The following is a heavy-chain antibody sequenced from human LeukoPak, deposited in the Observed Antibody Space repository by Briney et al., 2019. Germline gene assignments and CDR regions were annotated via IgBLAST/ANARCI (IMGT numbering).Heavy chain of an antibody. J-gene: IGHJ3*02. D-gene: IGHD3-3*01. CDR2: INHSGST. Sequence: SETLSLTCGVYGGSFSGYYWSWIRQPPGKGLEWIGEINHSGSTNYNPSLKSRDTISVDTSKNQFSLRLSSVTAADTAIYYCAKRRFLEWLSPHAFDIWGQGTMVTVSS. CDR1: GGSFSGYY. CDR3: AKRRFLEWLSPHAFDI. V-gene: IGHV4-34*01.